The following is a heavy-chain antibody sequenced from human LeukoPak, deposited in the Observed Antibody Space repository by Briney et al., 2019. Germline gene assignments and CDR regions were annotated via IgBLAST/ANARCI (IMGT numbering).Heavy chain of an antibody. CDR1: GFTLSAYW. CDR3: TRDWRNLGYDY. D-gene: IGHD5-12*01. V-gene: IGHV3-74*01. Sequence: GGSLRLSCAASGFTLSAYWMHWVRQAPGKGLMWVSRIEGDGNRITYADSAKGRFTISRDNAKNTLYLRMNSLRAEDTAVYYCTRDWRNLGYDYWGQGTLVTVSS. J-gene: IGHJ4*02. CDR2: IEGDGNRI.